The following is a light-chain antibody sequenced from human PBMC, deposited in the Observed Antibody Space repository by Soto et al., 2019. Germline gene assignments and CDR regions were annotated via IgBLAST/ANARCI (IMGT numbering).Light chain of an antibody. CDR3: QQYHNWPIT. CDR1: QSLSNN. Sequence: EIVLTQSPGTLSLSPGERATLSCRASQSLSNNIYLAWYQQKPGQAPRLLIYGASTRATSFPAGFSGSGSGTEFTLTISSLQSEDFAVYYCQQYHNWPITFGQGTRLEIK. CDR2: GAS. V-gene: IGKV3-15*01. J-gene: IGKJ5*01.